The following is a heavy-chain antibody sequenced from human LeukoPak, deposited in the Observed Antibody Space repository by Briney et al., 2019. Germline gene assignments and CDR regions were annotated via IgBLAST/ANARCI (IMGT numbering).Heavy chain of an antibody. CDR2: IYPGDFDT. CDR3: ARPEDIAMRVNY. CDR1: GYTFTNYW. Sequence: GESLQISCEGFGYTFTNYWIGWVRQMPGKGLEWMGIIYPGDFDTRYSPSFQGQVTISADKSISTAYLQWSSLKASDTAIYYCARPEDIAMRVNYWGQGTLVTVSS. V-gene: IGHV5-51*01. D-gene: IGHD5-18*01. J-gene: IGHJ4*02.